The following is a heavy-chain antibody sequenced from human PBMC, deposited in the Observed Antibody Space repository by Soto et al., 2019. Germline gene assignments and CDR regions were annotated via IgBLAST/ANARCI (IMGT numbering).Heavy chain of an antibody. CDR1: GDSVSSNSAA. D-gene: IGHD6-13*01. J-gene: IGHJ6*02. CDR2: TYYRSKWYN. Sequence: SPTLSLTCAISGDSVSSNSAAWNWIRQSPSRGLEWLGRTYYRSKWYNDYAVSVKSRITINPDTSKNQFSLQLNSVPPEDTAVYYCARGSGAAPGDYGMADWGQGTTVTVSS. V-gene: IGHV6-1*01. CDR3: ARGSGAAPGDYGMAD.